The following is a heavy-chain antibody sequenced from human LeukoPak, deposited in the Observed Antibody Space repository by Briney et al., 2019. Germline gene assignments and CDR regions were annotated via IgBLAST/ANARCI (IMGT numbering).Heavy chain of an antibody. V-gene: IGHV3-33*01. Sequence: PGGSLRLSCAASGFTFSSYGMHWVRQAPGKGLEWVAVIWYDGSNKYYADSVKGRFTTSRDNSKNTLYLQMNSLRAEDTAVYYCARASYLLKALYSSGYWIFDYWGQGTLVTVSS. CDR1: GFTFSSYG. J-gene: IGHJ4*02. CDR3: ARASYLLKALYSSGYWIFDY. CDR2: IWYDGSNK. D-gene: IGHD3-22*01.